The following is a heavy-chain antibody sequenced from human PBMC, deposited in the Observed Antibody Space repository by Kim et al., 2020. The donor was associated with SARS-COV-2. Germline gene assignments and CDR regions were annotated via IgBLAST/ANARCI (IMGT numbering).Heavy chain of an antibody. D-gene: IGHD6-19*01. CDR3: AKGGSGWSSPFDY. V-gene: IGHV3-43*01. Sequence: YADPVKGRFTISRDNSKNSLYLQMNSLRTGDTALYYCAKGGSGWSSPFDYWGQGTLVTVSS. J-gene: IGHJ4*02.